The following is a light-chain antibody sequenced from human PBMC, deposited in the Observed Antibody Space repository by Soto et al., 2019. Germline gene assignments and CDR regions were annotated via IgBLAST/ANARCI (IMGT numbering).Light chain of an antibody. Sequence: EIVLTQSPGSLSLSPGERATLSCRASQSVSSTYLAWYLHKPGQAPRLLIYDASRRATGIPERFSGSGSVTDFTLTISKVEPDDYAVYYCHQSGNSPYTFGQGTKLEIK. V-gene: IGKV3-20*01. CDR3: HQSGNSPYT. J-gene: IGKJ2*01. CDR2: DAS. CDR1: QSVSSTY.